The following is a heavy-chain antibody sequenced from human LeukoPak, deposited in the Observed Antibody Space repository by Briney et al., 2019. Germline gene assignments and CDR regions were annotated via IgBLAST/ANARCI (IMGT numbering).Heavy chain of an antibody. V-gene: IGHV1-18*01. D-gene: IGHD6-19*01. Sequence: ASVKVSCKSSGYTFTSYGINWLRQAPGQGLEWMGWITPHNGDTKYAQKFQGRVSMTADRSTNTAYMELRSPRSDDTAVYFCARAPNSLGSAWYGYYYYYMDVWGKGTTVTVSS. CDR3: ARAPNSLGSAWYGYYYYYMDV. CDR2: ITPHNGDT. CDR1: GYTFTSYG. J-gene: IGHJ6*03.